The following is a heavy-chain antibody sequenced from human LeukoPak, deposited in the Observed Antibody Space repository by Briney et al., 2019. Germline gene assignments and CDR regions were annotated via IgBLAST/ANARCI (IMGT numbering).Heavy chain of an antibody. J-gene: IGHJ4*02. CDR3: ARVAGAITGTFFDY. Sequence: GGSLRLSCAASAFTFRNYWMSWVRQAPGKELEWVANIKQDGSEKYYVDSVKGRFTISRDNAKNSLYLQMNSLRAEDTAVYYCARVAGAITGTFFDYWGQGTPVTVSS. CDR2: IKQDGSEK. D-gene: IGHD1-20*01. V-gene: IGHV3-7*01. CDR1: AFTFRNYW.